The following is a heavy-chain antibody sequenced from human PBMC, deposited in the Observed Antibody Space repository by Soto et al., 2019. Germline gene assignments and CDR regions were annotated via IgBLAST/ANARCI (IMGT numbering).Heavy chain of an antibody. CDR1: GFTFTSSA. J-gene: IGHJ2*01. Sequence: QMQLVQSGPEVKKPGTSVKVSCKASGFTFTSSAVQWVRQARGQRLEWIGWIVVGSGNTNYAQKFQERVTITRDMSTSTAYMELSSLRSEDTAVYYCAADHLGYRAWYFDLWGRGTLVTVSS. V-gene: IGHV1-58*01. D-gene: IGHD5-12*01. CDR2: IVVGSGNT. CDR3: AADHLGYRAWYFDL.